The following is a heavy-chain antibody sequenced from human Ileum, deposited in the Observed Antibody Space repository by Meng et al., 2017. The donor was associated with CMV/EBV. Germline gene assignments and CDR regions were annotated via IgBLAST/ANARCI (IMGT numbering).Heavy chain of an antibody. CDR2: ISAKDGYT. V-gene: IGHV1-18*01. J-gene: IGHJ4*02. CDR3: ARAGAETTAHVDF. Sequence: QVSRVQSGGEVKKPGASVKVSCKASGYAFTSFGMSWVRQAPGQGLEWMGWISAKDGYTYYAHEFQDRVTMTTDTSTSTAYMELRSLRSDDTAVYYCARAGAETTAHVDFWGQGTLVTVSS. D-gene: IGHD4-11*01. CDR1: GYAFTSFG.